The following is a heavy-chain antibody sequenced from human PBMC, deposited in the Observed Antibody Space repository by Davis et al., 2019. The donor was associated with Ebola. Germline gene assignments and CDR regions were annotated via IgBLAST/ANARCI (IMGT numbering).Heavy chain of an antibody. Sequence: GGSLRLSCAASGFTFDDYGMSWVRQAPGKGLEWVANIKQDGSEKYYVDSVKGRFTISRDNAKNSLYLQMNSLRAEDTAVYYCARGGGDFDYWGQGTLVTVSS. D-gene: IGHD3-16*01. V-gene: IGHV3-7*01. J-gene: IGHJ4*02. CDR1: GFTFDDYG. CDR3: ARGGGDFDY. CDR2: IKQDGSEK.